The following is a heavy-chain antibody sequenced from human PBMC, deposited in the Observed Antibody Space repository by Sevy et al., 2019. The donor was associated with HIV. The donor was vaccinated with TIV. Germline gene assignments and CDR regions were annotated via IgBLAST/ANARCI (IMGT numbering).Heavy chain of an antibody. CDR3: EKGADYYDSSGYYNYFDY. D-gene: IGHD3-22*01. CDR2: ISGSGGST. Sequence: GGSLRLSCAASGFTFSSYAMSWVRQAPGKGLEWVSAISGSGGSTYYADSVKGRFTISRDNSKNTLYLQMNSLRAEDTAVYYCEKGADYYDSSGYYNYFDYWGQGTLVTVSS. J-gene: IGHJ4*02. V-gene: IGHV3-23*01. CDR1: GFTFSSYA.